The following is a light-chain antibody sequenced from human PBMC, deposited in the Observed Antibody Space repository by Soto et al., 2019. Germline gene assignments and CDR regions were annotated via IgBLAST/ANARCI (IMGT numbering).Light chain of an antibody. V-gene: IGKV1-39*01. CDR1: QSISSY. CDR2: AAS. CDR3: QQSYSTSWT. Sequence: DIQMTQSPSSLSASVGDRVTITCRASQSISSYLNWYQQKPGKAPKLLIYAASNLQSGVPSRFSGSGSGTDFTLTINSLQPEDFAIYYCQQSYSTSWTFGQGTKVEIK. J-gene: IGKJ1*01.